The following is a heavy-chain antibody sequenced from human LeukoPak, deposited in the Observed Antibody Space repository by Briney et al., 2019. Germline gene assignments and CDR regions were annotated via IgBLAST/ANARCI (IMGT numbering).Heavy chain of an antibody. D-gene: IGHD1-14*01. CDR3: ARVSTPEDAFDI. V-gene: IGHV3-20*04. CDR2: INWSGGST. J-gene: IGHJ3*02. Sequence: GGSLRLSCAASGFTFDDYGMSWVRQAPGKGLEWVSGINWSGGSTGYADSVKGRFTISRDNAKNSLYLQMNSLRAEDTAVYYCARVSTPEDAFDIWGQGTMVTVSA. CDR1: GFTFDDYG.